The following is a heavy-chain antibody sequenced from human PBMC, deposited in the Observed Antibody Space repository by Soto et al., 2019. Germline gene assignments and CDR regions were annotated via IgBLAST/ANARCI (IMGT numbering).Heavy chain of an antibody. D-gene: IGHD4-17*01. V-gene: IGHV3-49*03. J-gene: IGHJ4*02. CDR3: ARRAPVTPFDY. CDR1: SSGDYY. CDR2: IRSRAFGATA. Sequence: SSGDYYWSWIRQPPGKGLEWVGVIRSRAFGATAEYAASVKGRFTISRDDSDSILYLQMNSLKSEDTAVYYCARRAPVTPFDYWGQGTLVTVSS.